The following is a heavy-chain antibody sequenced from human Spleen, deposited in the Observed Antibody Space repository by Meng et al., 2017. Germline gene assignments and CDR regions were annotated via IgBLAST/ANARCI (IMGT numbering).Heavy chain of an antibody. CDR3: ARGKGRGYSGYNTKPYYYYGMDV. V-gene: IGHV1-2*02. D-gene: IGHD5-12*01. Sequence: ASVKVSCKASGYTFTGYYMHWVRQAPGQGLEWMGWINPNSGGTNYAQKFQGRVTMTRDTSISTAYMELSRLRSDDTAVYYCARGKGRGYSGYNTKPYYYYGMDVWGQGTTVTVSS. J-gene: IGHJ6*02. CDR1: GYTFTGYY. CDR2: INPNSGGT.